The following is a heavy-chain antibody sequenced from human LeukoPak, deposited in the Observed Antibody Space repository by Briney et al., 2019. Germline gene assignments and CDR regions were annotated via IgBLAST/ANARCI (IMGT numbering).Heavy chain of an antibody. CDR3: ARDWQGAGDFDY. V-gene: IGHV1-18*01. J-gene: IGHJ4*02. CDR1: GYTFTSYG. CDR2: ISAYNGNT. D-gene: IGHD1-26*01. Sequence: ASVKVSCKASGYTFTSYGIGWVRQAPGQGLEWMGWISAYNGNTNYAQKLQGRVTMTTDTSTSTAYMELRSLRSDDTAVYYCARDWQGAGDFDYWGQGTLVTVSS.